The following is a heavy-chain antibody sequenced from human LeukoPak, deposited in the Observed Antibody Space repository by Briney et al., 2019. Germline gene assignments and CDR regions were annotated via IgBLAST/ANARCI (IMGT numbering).Heavy chain of an antibody. V-gene: IGHV5-51*01. CDR1: GYSFTSYW. CDR3: ARFYSAGWSDYFDY. J-gene: IGHJ4*02. CDR2: IYPGDSNT. Sequence: GESLKISCKGSGYSFTSYWIGWVRQMPGKGLEWMGIIYPGDSNTKYSPSVQGQVTISADTSISTAYLQWSSLKASDTAMYYCARFYSAGWSDYFDYWGQGTLVTVSS. D-gene: IGHD6-19*01.